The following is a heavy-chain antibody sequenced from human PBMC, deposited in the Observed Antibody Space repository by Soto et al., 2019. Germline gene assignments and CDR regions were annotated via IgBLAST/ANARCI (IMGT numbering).Heavy chain of an antibody. CDR3: ARRGSDSIFGSLDY. CDR1: GGSISSGVW. V-gene: IGHV4-4*02. D-gene: IGHD2-21*02. J-gene: IGHJ4*02. CDR2: IYYSRST. Sequence: QVQLQDSGPGLVKPSGTLSLTCAVSGGSISSGVWCWSWVRLSPGKGLEWIGEIYYSRSTTYNPSLKSRVTISADKSQTQFSLSLISVPAAHTAVYSCARRGSDSIFGSLDYWGQGTLVTVSS.